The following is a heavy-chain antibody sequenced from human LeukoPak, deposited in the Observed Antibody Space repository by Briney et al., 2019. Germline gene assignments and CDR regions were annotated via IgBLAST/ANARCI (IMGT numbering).Heavy chain of an antibody. V-gene: IGHV3-23*01. CDR3: AKDRYYYDSSGYLSDS. CDR2: ISGSGGST. D-gene: IGHD3-22*01. CDR1: GFTFSSYA. Sequence: GGSLRLSCAASGFTFSSYAMSWVRQAPGKGLEWVSAISGSGGSTYYADSVKGRFTISRDNSKNALYLQMNSLRAEDTAVYYCAKDRYYYDSSGYLSDSWGQGTLVTVSS. J-gene: IGHJ5*01.